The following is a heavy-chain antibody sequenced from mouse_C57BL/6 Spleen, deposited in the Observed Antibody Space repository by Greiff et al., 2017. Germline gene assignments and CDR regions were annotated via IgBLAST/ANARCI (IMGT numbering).Heavy chain of an antibody. D-gene: IGHD2-4*01. CDR2: IRLKSDNYAT. V-gene: IGHV6-3*01. CDR1: GFTFSNYW. J-gene: IGHJ2*01. Sequence: EVKVEESGGGLVQPGGSMKLSCVASGFTFSNYWMNWVRQSPEKGLEWVAQIRLKSDNYATHYAESVKGRFTISRDDSKSSVYLQMNNLRAEDTGIYYCTGGGLRYFDYWGQGTTLTVSS. CDR3: TGGGLRYFDY.